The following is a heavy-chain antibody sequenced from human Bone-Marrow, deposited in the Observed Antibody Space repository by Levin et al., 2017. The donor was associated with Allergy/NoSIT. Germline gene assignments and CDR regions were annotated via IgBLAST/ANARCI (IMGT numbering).Heavy chain of an antibody. D-gene: IGHD3-3*01. CDR3: ARRFSLLDF. CDR1: GDSFGGYY. CDR2: INYGGTT. Sequence: ASETLSLTCAAYGDSFGGYYWNWIRQTPGKGLEWIGEINYGGTTNYNPSLESRVSISIDTSKRSFSLRLSSVTAADTAIYYCARRFSLLDFWGQGVLVTVSS. V-gene: IGHV4-34*01. J-gene: IGHJ4*02.